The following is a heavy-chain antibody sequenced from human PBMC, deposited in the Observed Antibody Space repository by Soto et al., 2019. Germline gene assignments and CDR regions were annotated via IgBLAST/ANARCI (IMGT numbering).Heavy chain of an antibody. Sequence: QVQLVQSGAEVKKPGSSVKVSCKASGGTFSSYTISWVRQAPGQGLEWMGRIIPILGIANYAQKFQGRVTITADKSTSTAYMELSSLRSEDTAVYYCARGYSNFYYYYYMDVWSKGTTVTVSS. J-gene: IGHJ6*03. CDR2: IIPILGIA. CDR3: ARGYSNFYYYYYMDV. CDR1: GGTFSSYT. V-gene: IGHV1-69*02. D-gene: IGHD4-4*01.